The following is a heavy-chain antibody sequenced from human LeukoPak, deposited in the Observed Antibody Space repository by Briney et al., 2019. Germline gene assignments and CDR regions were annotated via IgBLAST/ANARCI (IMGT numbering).Heavy chain of an antibody. V-gene: IGHV3-33*01. CDR1: GFIFSNYS. Sequence: GGSLRLSCEVSGFIFSNYSMHWVRQAPGKGLEWVALIWYDGRTKFHADSVRGRFTISRDNSANTPYLQMSSLRVEDTAVYYCAREWGRIAVAGGPGYWGQGALVTVSS. CDR2: IWYDGRTK. CDR3: AREWGRIAVAGGPGY. D-gene: IGHD6-19*01. J-gene: IGHJ4*02.